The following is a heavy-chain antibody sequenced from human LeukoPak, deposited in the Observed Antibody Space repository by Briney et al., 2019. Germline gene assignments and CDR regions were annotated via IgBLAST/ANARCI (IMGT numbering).Heavy chain of an antibody. J-gene: IGHJ4*02. CDR3: AKEGYCGGDCYREFDY. CDR2: ISGSGGST. V-gene: IGHV3-23*01. Sequence: GGSLRLSCAAFGFTFSSYAMSWVRQAPGKGLEWVSGISGSGGSTYYADSVKGRFTISRDNSKNTLYLQMNSLRAEDTAVYYCAKEGYCGGDCYREFDYWGQGTLVTVSS. CDR1: GFTFSSYA. D-gene: IGHD2-21*02.